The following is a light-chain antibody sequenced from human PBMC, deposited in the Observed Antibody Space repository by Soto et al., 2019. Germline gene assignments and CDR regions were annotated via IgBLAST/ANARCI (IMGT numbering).Light chain of an antibody. Sequence: DIQMTQSPSTLSASVGDRVTITCRASQSISGWLAWYQQKPGKAPNLLISDASSLESGVPSRFSVSGSGTEFTLPISGLQPDDFATYYCQQYSSYSSFGQGTKLEIK. J-gene: IGKJ2*01. V-gene: IGKV1-5*01. CDR3: QQYSSYSS. CDR2: DAS. CDR1: QSISGW.